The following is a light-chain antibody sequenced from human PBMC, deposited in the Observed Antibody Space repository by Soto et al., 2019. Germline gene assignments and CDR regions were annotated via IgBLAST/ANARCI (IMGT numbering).Light chain of an antibody. CDR2: EVS. CDR3: SSYTSSSTLVV. J-gene: IGLJ2*01. V-gene: IGLV2-14*01. Sequence: QSALTQPASVSGSPGQSITISCTGTSSDVGGYTYVSWYQQHPGKAPKLMIYEVSNRPSGVSNRFSGSKSGNTASLTISGLQAEDEADYDCSSYTSSSTLVVFGGGTKVTVL. CDR1: SSDVGGYTY.